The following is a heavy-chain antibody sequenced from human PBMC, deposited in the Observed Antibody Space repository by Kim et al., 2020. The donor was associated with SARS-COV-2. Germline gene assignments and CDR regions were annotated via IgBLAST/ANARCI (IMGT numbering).Heavy chain of an antibody. Sequence: GGSLRLSCAASGFTFSSYGMHWVRQAPGKGLEWVAVISYDGSNKYYADSVKGRFTISRDNSENTLYLQMNSLRAEDTAVYYCAKDNGGSSTSCFDYWGQG. CDR3: AKDNGGSSTSCFDY. D-gene: IGHD2-2*01. J-gene: IGHJ4*02. CDR1: GFTFSSYG. V-gene: IGHV3-30*18. CDR2: ISYDGSNK.